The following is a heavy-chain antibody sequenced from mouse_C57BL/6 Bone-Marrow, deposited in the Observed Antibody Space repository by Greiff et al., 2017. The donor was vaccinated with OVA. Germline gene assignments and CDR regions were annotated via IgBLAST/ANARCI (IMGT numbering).Heavy chain of an antibody. J-gene: IGHJ4*01. V-gene: IGHV1-59*01. CDR3: ARGYDGYNYAMDY. CDR1: GYTFTSYW. CDR2: IDPSDSYT. Sequence: QVQLQQPGAELVRPGTSVKLSCKASGYTFTSYWMHWVKQRPGQGLEWIGVIDPSDSYTNYNQKFKGKATLTVDTSSSTAYMQLSSLTSEDSAVYYCARGYDGYNYAMDYWGQGTSVTVSS. D-gene: IGHD2-3*01.